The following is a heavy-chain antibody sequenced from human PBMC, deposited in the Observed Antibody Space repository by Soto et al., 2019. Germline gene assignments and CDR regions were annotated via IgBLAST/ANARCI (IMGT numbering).Heavy chain of an antibody. Sequence: QVQLVQSGAEVKKPGSSVKVSCKASGGTFSSYAISWVRQAPGQGLEWMGGIIPIFGTANYAQKFQGIVKITADKSTSTAYMELSSLRSEDTAVYYCARAAKVTTASGYYFDYWGQGTLVTVSS. V-gene: IGHV1-69*06. CDR3: ARAAKVTTASGYYFDY. J-gene: IGHJ4*02. CDR2: IIPIFGTA. CDR1: GGTFSSYA. D-gene: IGHD2-21*02.